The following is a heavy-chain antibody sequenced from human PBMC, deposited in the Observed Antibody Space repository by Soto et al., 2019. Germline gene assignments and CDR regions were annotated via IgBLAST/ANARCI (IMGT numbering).Heavy chain of an antibody. D-gene: IGHD1-1*01. Sequence: QVQLVQSGAEVKKPGASVKVSCKASGYTFTDYYMHWVRQAPGQGLEWMGWINPNSGGTHYAQKCQGRVTKTRDTSISTAYMDLSRLRPDDTAVYYCARRQVEFYNWFDPWGQGTLVTVSS. CDR3: ARRQVEFYNWFDP. J-gene: IGHJ5*02. V-gene: IGHV1-2*02. CDR2: INPNSGGT. CDR1: GYTFTDYY.